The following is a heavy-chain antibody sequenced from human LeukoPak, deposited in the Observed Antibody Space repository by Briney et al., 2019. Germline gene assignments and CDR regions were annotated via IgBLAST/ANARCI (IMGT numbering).Heavy chain of an antibody. CDR2: ISSSSSYI. CDR3: ARVGGNYYDSSGYYLFDY. V-gene: IGHV3-21*01. J-gene: IGHJ4*02. CDR1: GFTFSSYS. Sequence: GGSLRLSCAASGFTFSSYSMNWLRQAPGKGLEWVSSISSSSSYIYYAHSVKGRFTISRDNAKNSLYLQMNCLRAEDKAVYYCARVGGNYYDSSGYYLFDYWGQGTLVTVSS. D-gene: IGHD3-22*01.